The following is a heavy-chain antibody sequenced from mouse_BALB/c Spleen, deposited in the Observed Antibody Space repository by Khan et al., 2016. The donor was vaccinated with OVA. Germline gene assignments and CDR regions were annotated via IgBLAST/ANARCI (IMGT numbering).Heavy chain of an antibody. V-gene: IGHV1-9*01. D-gene: IGHD2-1*01. CDR1: GYTFSSYW. J-gene: IGHJ2*01. Sequence: VQLQESGAELMKPGASVKISCKATGYTFSSYWIEWVKQRPGHGPEWIGEILPGTGSANYNEKFKGKATFTADTSSKTAYMHLSSLTSEDSAVYYCARGNYFDDWGQGTTLTVSA. CDR3: ARGNYFDD. CDR2: ILPGTGSA.